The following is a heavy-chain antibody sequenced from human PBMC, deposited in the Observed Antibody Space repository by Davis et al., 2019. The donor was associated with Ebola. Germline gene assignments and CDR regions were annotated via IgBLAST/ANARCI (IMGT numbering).Heavy chain of an antibody. CDR3: ARRGYCSGTACPWGWFDP. D-gene: IGHD2-2*03. J-gene: IGHJ5*02. Sequence: GESLKIPCKGSGYNFNNYWIGWVRQMPGKGLEWMGIIYPGDSDTRYNPSFQGQVTISADKSITTAYLQWSSLKASDTAIYYCARRGYCSGTACPWGWFDPWGQGTLVTVSS. CDR1: GYNFNNYW. V-gene: IGHV5-51*01. CDR2: IYPGDSDT.